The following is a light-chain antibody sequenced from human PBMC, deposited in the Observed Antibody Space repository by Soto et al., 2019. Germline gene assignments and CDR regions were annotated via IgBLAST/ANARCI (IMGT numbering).Light chain of an antibody. CDR1: SSDVGGYNY. V-gene: IGLV2-11*01. CDR2: DVS. CDR3: CPYAGSYTLV. J-gene: IGLJ2*01. Sequence: SALTQPRSVSGSPGQSVTISCTGTSSDVGGYNYVSWYQQHPGKAPKLMIYDVSKRPSGVPDRFSGSKSGNTASLTISGLQAEDEADYYCCPYAGSYTLVFGGGTKVTVL.